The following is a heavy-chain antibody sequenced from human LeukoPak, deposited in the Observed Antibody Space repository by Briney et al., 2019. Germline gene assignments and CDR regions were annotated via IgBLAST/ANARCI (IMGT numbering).Heavy chain of an antibody. D-gene: IGHD3-22*01. J-gene: IGHJ4*02. Sequence: SETLSLTCTVSGDSINSLDLWSWVRQPPGKGLEWIGEMYLSGTTHSNPSVKSRVTISIDKSENQFFLNLSSVTTADTAVYYCAGLVGRYSSGLYYYYFDYWGQGTLVTVSS. V-gene: IGHV4-4*02. CDR3: AGLVGRYSSGLYYYYFDY. CDR1: GDSINSLDL. CDR2: MYLSGTT.